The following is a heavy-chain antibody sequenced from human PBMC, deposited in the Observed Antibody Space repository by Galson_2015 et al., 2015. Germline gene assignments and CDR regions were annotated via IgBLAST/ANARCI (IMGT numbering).Heavy chain of an antibody. CDR1: GDSVSSNSAV. CDR3: VWSGNPDYGDYDMDV. V-gene: IGHV6-1*01. J-gene: IGHJ6*03. CDR2: TYYRSKWYN. Sequence: CAISGDSVSSNSAVWNWIRQSPSRGLEWLGMTYYRSKWYNNYAISVKSRITINPDTPKSQFSLQLKSVTPEDTAVYYCVWSGNPDYGDYDMDVWGKGTTVTVSS. D-gene: IGHD4-17*01.